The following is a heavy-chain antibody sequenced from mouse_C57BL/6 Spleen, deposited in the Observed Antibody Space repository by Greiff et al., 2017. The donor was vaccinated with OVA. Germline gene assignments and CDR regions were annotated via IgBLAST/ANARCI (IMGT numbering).Heavy chain of an antibody. CDR2: IDPANGNT. CDR1: GFTIKNTY. J-gene: IGHJ4*01. Sequence: VQLQQSVAELVRPGASVKLSCTASGFTIKNTYMHWVKQRPEQGLEWIGRIDPANGNTKYAPKFQGKATITADPSSNTAYLQLSSLTSEDTAIYYCARIYGSSTYAMDYWGQGTSVTVSS. CDR3: ARIYGSSTYAMDY. D-gene: IGHD1-1*01. V-gene: IGHV14-3*01.